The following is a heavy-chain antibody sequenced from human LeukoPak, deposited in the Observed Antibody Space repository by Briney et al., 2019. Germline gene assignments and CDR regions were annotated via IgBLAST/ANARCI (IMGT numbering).Heavy chain of an antibody. CDR2: IIPILGIA. Sequence: SVKVSCKASGGTFSSYAISWVRQAPGQGLEWMGRIIPILGIANYAQKFQGRVTITADKSTSTAYMELSSLRSEDTAVYYCARDLVSGYYGSVYGMDVWSQGTTVTVSS. CDR1: GGTFSSYA. J-gene: IGHJ6*02. V-gene: IGHV1-69*04. CDR3: ARDLVSGYYGSVYGMDV. D-gene: IGHD3-10*01.